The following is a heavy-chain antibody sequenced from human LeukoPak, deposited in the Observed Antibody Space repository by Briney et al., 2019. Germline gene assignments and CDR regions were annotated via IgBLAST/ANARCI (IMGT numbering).Heavy chain of an antibody. CDR3: ASGYYYNY. CDR1: GGSISSGGYS. V-gene: IGHV4-30-2*01. J-gene: IGHJ4*02. D-gene: IGHD3-22*01. Sequence: SQTLSLTCAVSGGSISSGGYSWSWIRQPPGKGLEWIGEINHSGSTNYNPSLKSRVTISVDTSKNQFSLKLSSVTAADTAVYYCASGYYYNYWGQGTLVTVSS. CDR2: INHSGST.